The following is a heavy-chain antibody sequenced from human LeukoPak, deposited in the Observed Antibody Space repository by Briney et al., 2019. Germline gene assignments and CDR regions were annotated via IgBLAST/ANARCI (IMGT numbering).Heavy chain of an antibody. CDR3: ARDNIAVAGKPHLGIF. CDR2: ISAYNGNT. V-gene: IGHV1-18*01. CDR1: GYTFTSYG. D-gene: IGHD6-19*01. Sequence: GASVKVSCKASGYTFTSYGISWVRQAPGQGLEWMGWISAYNGNTNYAQKLQGRVTMTTDTSTSTAYMELRSLRSDDTAVYYCARDNIAVAGKPHLGIFWGQGTLVTVSS. J-gene: IGHJ4*02.